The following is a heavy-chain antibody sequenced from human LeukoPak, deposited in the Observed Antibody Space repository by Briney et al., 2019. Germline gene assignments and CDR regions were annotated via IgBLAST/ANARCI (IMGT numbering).Heavy chain of an antibody. CDR2: ISYDGSNK. J-gene: IGHJ4*02. CDR1: GFTFSSYA. D-gene: IGHD3-10*01. V-gene: IGHV3-30*04. Sequence: GGSLRLSCAASGFTFSSYAMHWVRQAPDKGLEWVAVISYDGSNKYYADSVKGRFTISRDNSKNTLYLQMNSLRVEDTAVYYCARKAGYYYGSGDYWGQGTLVTVSS. CDR3: ARKAGYYYGSGDY.